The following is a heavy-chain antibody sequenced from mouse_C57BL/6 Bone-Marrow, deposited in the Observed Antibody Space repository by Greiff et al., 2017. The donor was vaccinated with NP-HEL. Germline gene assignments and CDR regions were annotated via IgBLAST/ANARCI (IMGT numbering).Heavy chain of an antibody. CDR1: YTFTDYYM. D-gene: IGHD1-1*01. CDR2: YPGSGNTY. V-gene: IGHV1-83*01. Sequence: VQLQQSGPELVKPGASVKMSCKASGYTFTDYYMPWVKQKPGKGLEWIGEIYPGSGNTYYNEKFKGKATLTADTSSSTAYMQLSSLTSEDSAVYFCAREGALRSGDYWGQGTTLTVSS. J-gene: IGHJ2*01. CDR3: REGALRSGDY.